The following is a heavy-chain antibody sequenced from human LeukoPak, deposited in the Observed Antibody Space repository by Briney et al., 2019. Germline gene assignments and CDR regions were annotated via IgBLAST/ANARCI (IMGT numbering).Heavy chain of an antibody. CDR3: AKIGLTSSNFDH. CDR2: IKQDGSEK. V-gene: IGHV3-7*03. Sequence: PGGSLRLSCAASGFTFSSYWMSWVRQAPGKGLEWVANIKQDGSEKYYVDSVKGRFTISRDNAKNSLYLQMNSLRAEDTAIYYCAKIGLTSSNFDHWGQGTLVTVSS. CDR1: GFTFSSYW. J-gene: IGHJ4*02. D-gene: IGHD2-21*02.